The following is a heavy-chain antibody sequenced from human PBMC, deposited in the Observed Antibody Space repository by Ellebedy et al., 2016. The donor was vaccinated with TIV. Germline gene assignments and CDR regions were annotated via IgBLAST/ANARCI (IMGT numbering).Heavy chain of an antibody. J-gene: IGHJ4*02. CDR1: GFTFSSNW. CDR3: ASRGVAGQGADY. Sequence: PGGSLRLSCAASGFTFSSNWMHWVRQHPGKGLVWVSRINRDGSSTSYADSVKGRFTISRDNAKNTLYLQMNSLRAEDTSVYDCASRGVAGQGADYWGQGTLVTVSS. V-gene: IGHV3-74*01. D-gene: IGHD6-19*01. CDR2: INRDGSST.